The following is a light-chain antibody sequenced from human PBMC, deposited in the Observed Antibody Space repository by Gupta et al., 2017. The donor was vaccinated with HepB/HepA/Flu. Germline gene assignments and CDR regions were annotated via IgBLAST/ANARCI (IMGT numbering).Light chain of an antibody. J-gene: IGLJ2*01. V-gene: IGLV1-47*01. Sequence: QSVLTQPPSASGTPGQSLTSSCSGLSSNIGSNYVYWYQQIPGTAPKLLIYRNNQRPSGVPDRFSGSNSGTSASVAISRLRAEDDADYYCAAWDDSPSGRGVFGGGTKLTVL. CDR1: SSNIGSNY. CDR2: RNN. CDR3: AAWDDSPSGRGV.